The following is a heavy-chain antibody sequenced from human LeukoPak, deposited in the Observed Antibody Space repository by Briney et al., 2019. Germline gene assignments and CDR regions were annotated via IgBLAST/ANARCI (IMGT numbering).Heavy chain of an antibody. CDR1: GYTFTSYG. CDR2: ISANDGNT. CDR3: ASPYSGARPYYYYGMDV. J-gene: IGHJ6*02. Sequence: ASVKVSCKASGYTFTSYGISWVRQAPGQGLEWMGWISANDGNTDYPQKLQGRVTMTTDTSTSTAYMELSSLRAEDTAVYYCASPYSGARPYYYYGMDVWGQGTTVTVSS. V-gene: IGHV1-18*01. D-gene: IGHD6-6*01.